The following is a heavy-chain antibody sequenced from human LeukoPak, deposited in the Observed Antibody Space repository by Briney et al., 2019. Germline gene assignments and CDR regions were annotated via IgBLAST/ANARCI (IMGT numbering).Heavy chain of an antibody. CDR1: GGSLRGYV. D-gene: IGHD3-10*01. CDR2: ISYDGSNI. V-gene: IGHV3-30*03. J-gene: IGHJ4*02. CDR3: AIDRLRFVNPYCFDY. Sequence: GGSLRLSCAASGGSLRGYVMCRVRQAPGKGLEWVAVISYDGSNIYYADSVKGRFTISRDNSKNTVYLQMNSLRDEDTAVYYCAIDRLRFVNPYCFDYWGQGTLVTVSS.